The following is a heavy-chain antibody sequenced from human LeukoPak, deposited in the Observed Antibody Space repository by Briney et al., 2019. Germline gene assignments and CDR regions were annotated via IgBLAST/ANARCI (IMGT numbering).Heavy chain of an antibody. V-gene: IGHV3-43*02. Sequence: PGGSLRLSCAASGFTFDDYAMLWVRHAPGKGLEWVSLISGDGGSTYYADSVRGRFTISRDNSKNSLYLQMNSLRTEDTALYYCAKARYYYDSCGYFTYGMDVWGQGTTVTVSS. CDR2: ISGDGGST. CDR3: AKARYYYDSCGYFTYGMDV. D-gene: IGHD3-22*01. CDR1: GFTFDDYA. J-gene: IGHJ6*02.